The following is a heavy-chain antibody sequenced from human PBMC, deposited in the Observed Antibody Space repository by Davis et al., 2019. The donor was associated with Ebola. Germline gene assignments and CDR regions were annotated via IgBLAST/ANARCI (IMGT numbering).Heavy chain of an antibody. CDR1: GGSISRGGSY. V-gene: IGHV4-31*03. Sequence: PSETLSLTCTVSGGSISRGGSYWTWIRQHPGKGLEWIGYIYYSGRTYYKPSLKSRVTISLDTSKNQFSLNLYSVTAADTAVYYCARDLRYGSSGYDYYFYMDVWGKGTTVTVSS. CDR3: ARDLRYGSSGYDYYFYMDV. D-gene: IGHD3-22*01. J-gene: IGHJ6*03. CDR2: IYYSGRT.